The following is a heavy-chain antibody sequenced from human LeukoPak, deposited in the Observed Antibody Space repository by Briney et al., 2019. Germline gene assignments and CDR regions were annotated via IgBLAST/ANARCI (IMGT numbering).Heavy chain of an antibody. Sequence: HPGGSLTLSCEDSGFTFRSYEMNWVRQAPGKGLEWIAYLSSSGSAFSYADSVKGRFTISRDNSNNTVFLQMNSLRAEDTAVYFCAKVGVSGLVPGHWFDPWGLGTLVTVSS. CDR3: AKVGVSGLVPGHWFDP. V-gene: IGHV3-48*03. D-gene: IGHD3/OR15-3a*01. CDR2: LSSSGSAF. J-gene: IGHJ5*02. CDR1: GFTFRSYE.